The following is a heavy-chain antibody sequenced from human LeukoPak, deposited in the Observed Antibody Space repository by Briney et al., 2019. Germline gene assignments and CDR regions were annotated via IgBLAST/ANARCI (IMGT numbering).Heavy chain of an antibody. J-gene: IGHJ4*02. CDR1: GFTFSDYY. D-gene: IGHD6-19*01. CDR3: ARSRSRWLVGYFDY. CDR2: ISSSGSTI. V-gene: IGHV3-11*01. Sequence: GGSLRLSCAASGFTFSDYYMRWIRQAPGKGLEWVSYISSSGSTIYYADSVKGRFTISRDNAKNSLYLQMNSLRAEDTAVYYCARSRSRWLVGYFDYWGQGTLVTVSS.